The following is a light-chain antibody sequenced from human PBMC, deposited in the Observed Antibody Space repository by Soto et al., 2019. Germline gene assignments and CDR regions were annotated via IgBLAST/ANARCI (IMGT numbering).Light chain of an antibody. J-gene: IGKJ2*01. Sequence: DIQMTQSPSFLSASVGDRVIITCRTSQSISTYLNWYQHKPGRAPKLMIYTATVLQSGVPSRFRGGGSGTEFTLTITTLQPEDFATYYCQQGYDTPPYTFGQGTKLEI. V-gene: IGKV1-39*01. CDR1: QSISTY. CDR2: TAT. CDR3: QQGYDTPPYT.